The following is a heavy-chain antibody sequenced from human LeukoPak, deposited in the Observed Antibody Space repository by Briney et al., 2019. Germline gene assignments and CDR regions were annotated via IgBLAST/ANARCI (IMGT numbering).Heavy chain of an antibody. CDR1: GYTFTSYY. CDR2: INPSGGST. D-gene: IGHD2-8*02. V-gene: IGHV1-46*01. CDR3: ARSSWWLDY. J-gene: IGHJ4*02. Sequence: ASVKVSCKASGYTFTSYYMHWVRQAPGQGLEWIGVINPSGGSTSYAQKFQGRVTMTRDMSTSTVYMELSSLRSEDTAVYYCARSSWWLDYWGQGTLVTVSS.